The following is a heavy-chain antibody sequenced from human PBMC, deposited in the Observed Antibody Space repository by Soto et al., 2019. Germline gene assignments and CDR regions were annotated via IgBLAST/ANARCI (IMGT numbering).Heavy chain of an antibody. CDR3: ARRPGITGTTNYCFDP. V-gene: IGHV5-51*01. Sequence: GESLKISCKGSGYSFTSYWIAWVRQKPGKGLEWMGIIYPGDSDTRYSPSFQGQVTISADKSISTAYLQWSSLKASDTAMYYCARRPGITGTTNYCFDPWGQGTLVTVSS. D-gene: IGHD1-7*01. CDR2: IYPGDSDT. CDR1: GYSFTSYW. J-gene: IGHJ5*02.